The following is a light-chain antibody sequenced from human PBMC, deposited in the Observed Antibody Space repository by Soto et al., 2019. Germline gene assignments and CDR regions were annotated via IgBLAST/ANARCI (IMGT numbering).Light chain of an antibody. V-gene: IGKV3-11*01. Sequence: EIVLTQSPATLSLSPGERATLSCRAGQRVSSYLAWYQQKPGQAPRLLIYDASNRATGIPARFSGSGSGTDFTLTISSLEPEDFAVYYCQQRSNWPSTFGQGTRLEIK. CDR2: DAS. CDR3: QQRSNWPST. CDR1: QRVSSY. J-gene: IGKJ5*01.